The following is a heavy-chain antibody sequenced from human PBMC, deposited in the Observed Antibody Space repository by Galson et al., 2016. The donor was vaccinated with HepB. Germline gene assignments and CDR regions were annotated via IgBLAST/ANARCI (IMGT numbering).Heavy chain of an antibody. CDR2: MCHSGST. CDR3: ATVRAGCSASSRYFDR. V-gene: IGHV4-4*02. Sequence: SETLSLTCAVSGGSISDDIWWTWLRQPPGKGLEWIGEMCHSGSTNYSPSLKSRVSISLDESRNQFSLMMTSVTAADTAVYYCATVRAGCSASSRYFDRWGQGTLVTVSS. CDR1: GGSISDDIW. D-gene: IGHD2-15*01. J-gene: IGHJ4*02.